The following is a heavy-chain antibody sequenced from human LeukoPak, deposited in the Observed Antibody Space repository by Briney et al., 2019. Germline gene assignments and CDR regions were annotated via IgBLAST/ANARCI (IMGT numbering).Heavy chain of an antibody. D-gene: IGHD4-11*01. CDR2: VSFDGTNR. J-gene: IGHJ4*02. CDR1: GFTFSGYA. CDR3: ARDGPLQSLDY. V-gene: IGHV3-30*04. Sequence: GGSLRLSCAASGFTFSGYAMHWVRQAPGKGLEYMAGVSFDGTNRYYADSVKGRFTISRDNSRNTLYLQINSLRTADTALYYCARDGPLQSLDYWGQGTLVTVSS.